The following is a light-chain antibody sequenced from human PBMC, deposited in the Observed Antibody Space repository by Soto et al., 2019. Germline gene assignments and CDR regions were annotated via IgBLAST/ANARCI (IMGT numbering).Light chain of an antibody. CDR2: DSS. CDR1: QSVSSY. CDR3: QQRSRT. J-gene: IGKJ1*01. V-gene: IGKV3-11*01. Sequence: EIVLTQSPATLSLSPGERATLSCRASQSVSSYLAWYQQKPGQAPRLLIYDSSNRATGIPARFSGSGSGTDFTLTISSREPEDFAVYYCQQRSRTFGQGTKVDIK.